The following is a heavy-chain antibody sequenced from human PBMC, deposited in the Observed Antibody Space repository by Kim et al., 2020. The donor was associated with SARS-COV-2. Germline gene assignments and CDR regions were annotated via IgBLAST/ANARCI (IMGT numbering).Heavy chain of an antibody. Sequence: RVTISVDTSKNQFSLKLSSVTAADTAVYYCARAPYYDILTALRGGWFDPWGQGTLVTVSS. J-gene: IGHJ5*02. D-gene: IGHD3-9*01. V-gene: IGHV4-34*01. CDR3: ARAPYYDILTALRGGWFDP.